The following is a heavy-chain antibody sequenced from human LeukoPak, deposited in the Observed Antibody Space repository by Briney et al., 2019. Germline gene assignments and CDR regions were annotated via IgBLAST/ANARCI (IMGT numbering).Heavy chain of an antibody. V-gene: IGHV3-7*01. D-gene: IGHD3-22*01. J-gene: IGHJ4*02. Sequence: GGSLRLSCAASGVTFSSYWMSWVRQAPGKGLEWVANIKEDGSDKYYVDSVKGRFTISRDNAKNSVYLQMNSLRAEDTAVYYCARGRFNYDSTGYSSFYYWGQGTLVTVSS. CDR1: GVTFSSYW. CDR2: IKEDGSDK. CDR3: ARGRFNYDSTGYSSFYY.